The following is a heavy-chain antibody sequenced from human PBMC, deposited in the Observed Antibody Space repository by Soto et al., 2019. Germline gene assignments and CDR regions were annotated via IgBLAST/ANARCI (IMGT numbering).Heavy chain of an antibody. J-gene: IGHJ4*02. CDR1: GFTFSSYG. D-gene: IGHD6-6*01. CDR2: IWYDGSNK. CDR3: ARDKDSSSSYFDY. V-gene: IGHV3-33*01. Sequence: GGSLRLSCAASGFTFSSYGMHWVRQAPGKGLEWVEVIWYDGSNKYYADSVKGRFTISRDNSKNTLYLEMNSLRAEDTAVYYCARDKDSSSSYFDYWGQGTLVTVSS.